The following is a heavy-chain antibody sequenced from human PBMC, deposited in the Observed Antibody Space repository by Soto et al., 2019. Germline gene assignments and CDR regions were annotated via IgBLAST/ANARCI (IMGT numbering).Heavy chain of an antibody. D-gene: IGHD2-15*01. Sequence: PGESLKISCKGSGYSFTSYWISWVRQMPGKGLEWMGRIDPSDSYTNYSPSFQCHDTISADKSISTAYLQWSSLKASDTAMYYCARIVVVVAATQGYGMDVWGQGTTVTVSS. CDR3: ARIVVVVAATQGYGMDV. V-gene: IGHV5-10-1*01. CDR1: GYSFTSYW. CDR2: IDPSDSYT. J-gene: IGHJ6*02.